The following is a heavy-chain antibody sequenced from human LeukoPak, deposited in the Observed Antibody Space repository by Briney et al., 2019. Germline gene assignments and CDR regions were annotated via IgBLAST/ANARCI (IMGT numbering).Heavy chain of an antibody. D-gene: IGHD3-16*02. CDR2: IWYDGSNK. Sequence: TGGSLRLSCAASGFTFSSYGMHWVRQAPGKGLGWVAVIWYDGSNKYYADSVKGRFTISRDNSKNTLYLQMNSLRAEDTAVYYCARDYYVWGSYRYPYYYYGMDVWGQGTTVTVSS. CDR1: GFTFSSYG. J-gene: IGHJ6*02. CDR3: ARDYYVWGSYRYPYYYYGMDV. V-gene: IGHV3-33*01.